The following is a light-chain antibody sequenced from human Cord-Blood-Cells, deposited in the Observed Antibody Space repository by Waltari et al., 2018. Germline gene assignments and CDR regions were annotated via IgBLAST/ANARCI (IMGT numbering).Light chain of an antibody. CDR2: YDS. V-gene: IGLV3-21*04. CDR3: QVWDSSSDHAV. Sequence: SYVLTQPPSVSVAPGKTARIICGGNNIGSKSVHWYQQKPGQAPVLVIYYDSDRPSGIPERFSGSNSGNTATLTISRVEAGDEADYYCQVWDSSSDHAVFGGGTQLTVL. J-gene: IGLJ7*01. CDR1: NIGSKS.